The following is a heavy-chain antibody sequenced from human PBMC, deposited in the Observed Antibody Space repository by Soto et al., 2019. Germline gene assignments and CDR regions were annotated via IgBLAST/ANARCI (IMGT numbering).Heavy chain of an antibody. J-gene: IGHJ4*02. Sequence: GGSLRLSCAASGFSFSSYWMSWVRQAPGRGLEWVANINQDATRQSYVDSVEGQFSISRDNAKNSLYLQMNSLRVEDTAVYYCAKVGLFDGNKPITFEFWGQGTLVTVSS. CDR2: INQDATRQ. D-gene: IGHD3-10*01. CDR3: AKVGLFDGNKPITFEF. CDR1: GFSFSSYW. V-gene: IGHV3-7*03.